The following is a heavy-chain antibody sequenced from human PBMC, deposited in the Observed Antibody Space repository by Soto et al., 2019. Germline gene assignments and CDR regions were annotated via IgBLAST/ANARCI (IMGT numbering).Heavy chain of an antibody. CDR3: ARDSGYGLFDY. J-gene: IGHJ4*02. V-gene: IGHV1-46*01. CDR2: INPIGGST. Sequence: GASVKVSCKASGYTFTSYYMHWVRQAPGQGLEWLGMINPIGGSTSYAQKFQGRVTMTKDTSTSTAYMELRSLRSEDTAVYYCARDSGYGLFDYWGQGTLVTVSS. CDR1: GYTFTSYY. D-gene: IGHD6-25*01.